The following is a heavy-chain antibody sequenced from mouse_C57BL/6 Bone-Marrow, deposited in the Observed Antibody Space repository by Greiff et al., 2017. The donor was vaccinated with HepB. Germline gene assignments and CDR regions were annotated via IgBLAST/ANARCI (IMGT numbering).Heavy chain of an antibody. J-gene: IGHJ2*01. CDR3: ARSAYDHRGFDY. Sequence: VQLQQSGPELVKPGDSVKISCKASGYSFTGYFMNWVMQSHGKSLEWIGRINPYNGDTFHNQKFKGKATLTVDKSSSTAHMELRSLTSEDSAVYYCARSAYDHRGFDYWGQGTTLTVSS. D-gene: IGHD6-5*01. CDR2: INPYNGDT. V-gene: IGHV1-20*01. CDR1: GYSFTGYF.